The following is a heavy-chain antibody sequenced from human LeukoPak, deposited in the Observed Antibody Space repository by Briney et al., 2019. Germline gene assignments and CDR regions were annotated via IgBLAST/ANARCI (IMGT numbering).Heavy chain of an antibody. V-gene: IGHV3-53*01. CDR2: SYSGGST. J-gene: IGHJ4*02. Sequence: GGSLRLSCAGSGFTFSSYWMHWVRQAPGKGLEWVSVSYSGGSTYYADSVKGRFTISRDNSKNTLYLQMNSLRAEDTAVYYCARVHDSSGYPDYWGQGTLVTVSS. CDR3: ARVHDSSGYPDY. CDR1: GFTFSSYW. D-gene: IGHD3-22*01.